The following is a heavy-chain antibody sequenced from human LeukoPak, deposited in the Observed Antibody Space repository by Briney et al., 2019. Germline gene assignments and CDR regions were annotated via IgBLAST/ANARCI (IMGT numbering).Heavy chain of an antibody. CDR3: ARAAVAGIWNWFDP. D-gene: IGHD6-19*01. J-gene: IGHJ5*02. CDR1: GFTFSSYG. CDR2: IWYDGSNK. Sequence: PGGSLRLSRAASGFTFSSYGMHWVRQAPGKGLEWVAVIWYDGSNKYYADSVKGRFTISRDNSKNTLYLQMNSLRAEDTAVYYCARAAVAGIWNWFDPWGQGTLVTVSS. V-gene: IGHV3-33*01.